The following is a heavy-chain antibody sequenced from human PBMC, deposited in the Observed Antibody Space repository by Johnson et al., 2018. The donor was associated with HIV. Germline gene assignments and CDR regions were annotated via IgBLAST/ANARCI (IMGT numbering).Heavy chain of an antibody. CDR1: GFTFSTYG. CDR3: AKVLASWPPGSLDAFGF. V-gene: IGHV3-30*02. Sequence: QVQLVESGGGVVQPGGSLRLSCAASGFTFSTYGIHWVRQSPAKGLEWVAFIRYDGSNKYYADSVKGRFTISRDNSKNTLYLQMNSLRAEYTAVYYCAKVLASWPPGSLDAFGFWGQGTLVTTSS. J-gene: IGHJ3*01. CDR2: IRYDGSNK. D-gene: IGHD2-15*01.